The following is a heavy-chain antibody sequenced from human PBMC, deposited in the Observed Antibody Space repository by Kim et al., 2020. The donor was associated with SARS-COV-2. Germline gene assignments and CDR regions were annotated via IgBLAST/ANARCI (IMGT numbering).Heavy chain of an antibody. Sequence: GGSLRLSCAASGFTFSSYAMNWVRQAPGKGLEWVSSISGNGDTTDYADSVKGRFTISRDNSKNMLYLQMSSLRAEDTALYYCAKRAVAGTGRAFDIWGQGTMVTVSS. CDR1: GFTFSSYA. J-gene: IGHJ3*02. CDR2: ISGNGDTT. D-gene: IGHD6-19*01. CDR3: AKRAVAGTGRAFDI. V-gene: IGHV3-23*01.